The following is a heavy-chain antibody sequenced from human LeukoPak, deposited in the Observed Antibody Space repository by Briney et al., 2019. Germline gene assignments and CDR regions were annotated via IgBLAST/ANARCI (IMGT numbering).Heavy chain of an antibody. Sequence: GGSLRLSCAASGFSFGSYGIHWVRQAPGKGLEWVAVISHEGSSEYYADSVKGRFTISRDNSKNMVYLQMNSLRAEDTAIYYCARTREQWQVLDYWGQGTLVTVSS. J-gene: IGHJ4*02. CDR2: ISHEGSSE. CDR1: GFSFGSYG. V-gene: IGHV3-30*03. CDR3: ARTREQWQVLDY. D-gene: IGHD6-19*01.